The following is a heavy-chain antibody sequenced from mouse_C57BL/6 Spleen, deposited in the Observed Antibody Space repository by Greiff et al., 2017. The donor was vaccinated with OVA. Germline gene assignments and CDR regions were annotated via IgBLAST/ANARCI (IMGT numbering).Heavy chain of an antibody. CDR1: GYSFTGYF. Sequence: VQLKESGPELVKPGDSVKISCKASGYSFTGYFMNWVMQSHGKSLEWIGRINPYNGDTFYNQKFKGKATLTVDKSSSTAHMELRSLTSEDSAVYYCANGNYYAMDYWGQGTSVTVSS. CDR2: INPYNGDT. D-gene: IGHD2-1*01. V-gene: IGHV1-20*01. J-gene: IGHJ4*01. CDR3: ANGNYYAMDY.